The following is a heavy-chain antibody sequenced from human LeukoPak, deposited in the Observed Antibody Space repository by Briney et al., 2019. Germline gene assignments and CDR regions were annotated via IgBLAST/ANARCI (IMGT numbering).Heavy chain of an antibody. D-gene: IGHD5-18*01. CDR3: ARAGIRAMDHYFDY. J-gene: IGHJ4*02. Sequence: SVKVSCKASGYTFTSYYMHWVPQAPGQGLEWMGGIIPIFGTANYAQKFQGRVTITADESTSTAYMELSSLRSEDTAVYYCARAGIRAMDHYFDYWGQGTLVTVSS. CDR1: GYTFTSYY. V-gene: IGHV1-69*13. CDR2: IIPIFGTA.